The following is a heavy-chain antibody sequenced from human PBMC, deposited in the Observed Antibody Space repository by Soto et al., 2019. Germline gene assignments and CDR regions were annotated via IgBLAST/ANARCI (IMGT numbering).Heavy chain of an antibody. V-gene: IGHV3-73*01. Sequence: PRRSLRLSCGASGFTLSGSAMPWVRLASGKGLEWVGRIRSKANSYATAYAASVKGRFTISRDDSKNTAYLQMNSLKTEDTAVYYCTSRDTSSGWDAVYWGQGT. D-gene: IGHD6-19*01. CDR2: IRSKANSYAT. CDR3: TSRDTSSGWDAVY. J-gene: IGHJ4*02. CDR1: GFTLSGSA.